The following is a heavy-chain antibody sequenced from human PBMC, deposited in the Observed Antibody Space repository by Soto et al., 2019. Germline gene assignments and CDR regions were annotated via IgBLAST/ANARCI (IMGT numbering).Heavy chain of an antibody. CDR1: GFTFSSYG. CDR2: ISYDGSNK. D-gene: IGHD3-10*01. Sequence: PGGSLRLSCAASGFTFSSYGRHWVRPAPGKGLEWVAVISYDGSNKYYADSVKGRFTISRDNSKNTLYLQMNSLRAEDTAVYYCAKSITMVRGVIGFDYWGQGTLVTVSS. CDR3: AKSITMVRGVIGFDY. J-gene: IGHJ4*02. V-gene: IGHV3-30*18.